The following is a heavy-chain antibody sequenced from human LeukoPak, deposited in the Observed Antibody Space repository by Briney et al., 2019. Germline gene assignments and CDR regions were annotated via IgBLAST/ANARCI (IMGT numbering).Heavy chain of an antibody. CDR1: GFTFDDYG. CDR3: ARWTYYYDSSGYYFDY. D-gene: IGHD3-22*01. V-gene: IGHV3-20*04. Sequence: PGGSLRLSCAASGFTFDDYGMSWVRQAPGKGLGWVSGINWNGGSTGYADSVKGRFTISRDNAKNSLYLQMNSLRAEDTAVYYCARWTYYYDSSGYYFDYWGQGTLVTVSS. CDR2: INWNGGST. J-gene: IGHJ4*02.